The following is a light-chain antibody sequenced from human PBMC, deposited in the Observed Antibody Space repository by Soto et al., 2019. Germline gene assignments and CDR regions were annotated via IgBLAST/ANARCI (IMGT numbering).Light chain of an antibody. CDR1: QSVSSY. V-gene: IGKV3-11*01. CDR3: QQRSNWSLT. J-gene: IGKJ4*01. Sequence: EIVLTQSPATLSLSPGERATLSCRASQSVSSYLAWYQQKPGQAPRLLIYDASNRATGIPARFSGSGSGPAFTLTIGSLEPDDFAFYYCQQRSNWSLTFGGGTKVEIK. CDR2: DAS.